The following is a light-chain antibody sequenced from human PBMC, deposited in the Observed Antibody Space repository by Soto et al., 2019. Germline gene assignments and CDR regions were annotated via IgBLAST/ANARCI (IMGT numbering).Light chain of an antibody. V-gene: IGKV1-5*03. CDR2: KAS. CDR3: QQYNTYSRT. CDR1: QSISTY. Sequence: DIQMTQSPSTLSASVGHRVAITCRASQSISTYLAWYQQKPGKAPKLLIYKASSLESGVPSRFSGSGSGAEFTLTISSLQPDDFATYYCQQYNTYSRTFGQGTKVDI. J-gene: IGKJ1*01.